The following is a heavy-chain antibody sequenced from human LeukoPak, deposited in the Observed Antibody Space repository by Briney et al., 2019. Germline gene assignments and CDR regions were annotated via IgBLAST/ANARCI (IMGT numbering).Heavy chain of an antibody. Sequence: PGGSLTLSCVASGFTVSNNHMNWVRQAPGKGLEWVSIFYIGGTTKYADSVQGRFTISRDNSRNTMYLQMNSLGAEDTAVYYCARDSSSHYFFDYWGQGTLVTVSS. J-gene: IGHJ4*02. V-gene: IGHV3-53*01. CDR2: FYIGGTT. D-gene: IGHD2-2*01. CDR1: GFTVSNNH. CDR3: ARDSSSHYFFDY.